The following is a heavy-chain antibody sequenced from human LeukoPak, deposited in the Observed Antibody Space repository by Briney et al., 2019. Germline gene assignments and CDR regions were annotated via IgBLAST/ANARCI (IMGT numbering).Heavy chain of an antibody. CDR3: ARGGGTAAAGQYFQH. V-gene: IGHV1-69*05. CDR2: IIPMFSTA. Sequence: GASVKVSCKASGGTFSSYAITWVRQAPGQGLEWMGGIIPMFSTANYAQKFQGRVTITTDKSTSTAYMELSSLTSEDTAVYYCARGGGTAAAGQYFQHWGQGTLVTVSS. D-gene: IGHD6-13*01. CDR1: GGTFSSYA. J-gene: IGHJ1*01.